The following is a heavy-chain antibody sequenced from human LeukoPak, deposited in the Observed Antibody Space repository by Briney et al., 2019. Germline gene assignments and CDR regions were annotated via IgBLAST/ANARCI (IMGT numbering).Heavy chain of an antibody. J-gene: IGHJ4*02. CDR3: ARKYSSSWIDY. V-gene: IGHV4-34*01. Sequence: SETLSLTCAVYGGSFSGYYWSWIRQPPGKGLEWIGEMNHSGSTNYNPSLKSRVTISVDTSKNQFSLKLSSVTAADTAVYYCARKYSSSWIDYWGQGTWSPSPQ. CDR1: GGSFSGYY. CDR2: MNHSGST. D-gene: IGHD6-13*01.